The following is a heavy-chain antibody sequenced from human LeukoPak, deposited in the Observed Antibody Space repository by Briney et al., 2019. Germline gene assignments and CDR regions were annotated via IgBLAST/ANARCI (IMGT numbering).Heavy chain of an antibody. CDR3: ARSKRQRDAFDI. J-gene: IGHJ3*02. CDR2: IYTSGST. V-gene: IGHV4-4*07. CDR1: GGSISSYY. D-gene: IGHD4-11*01. Sequence: SETLSLTCTVSGGSISSYYWSWIRQPAGKGLEWIGRIYTSGSTNYNPSLKSRVTISVDTSKNQFSLKLSSVTAADTAVYYCARSKRQRDAFDIWGQGTMVTVSS.